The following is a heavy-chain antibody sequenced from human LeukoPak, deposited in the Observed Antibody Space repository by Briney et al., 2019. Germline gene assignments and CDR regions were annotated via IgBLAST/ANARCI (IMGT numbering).Heavy chain of an antibody. J-gene: IGHJ4*02. Sequence: PSETLSLTCAVYGGSFSGYYWSWIRQPPGKGLEWIGEINHSGSTNYNPSLKSRVTKSVDTSKNQFSLKLSSVTAADTAVYYCARAGLGSVDYWGQGTLVTVSS. CDR2: INHSGST. CDR1: GGSFSGYY. V-gene: IGHV4-34*01. D-gene: IGHD2-15*01. CDR3: ARAGLGSVDY.